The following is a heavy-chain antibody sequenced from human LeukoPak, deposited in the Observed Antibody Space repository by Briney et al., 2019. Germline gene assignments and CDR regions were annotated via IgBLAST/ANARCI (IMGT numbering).Heavy chain of an antibody. Sequence: SETLSLTCAVYGGSFSGYYWSWIRQPPGKGLEWIGEINHSGSTNYNPSLKSRVTILVDTSKNQFSLKLSSVTAADTAVYYCARSSHYYGSGSYYKAYFDYWGQGTLVTVSS. CDR3: ARSSHYYGSGSYYKAYFDY. D-gene: IGHD3-10*01. CDR1: GGSFSGYY. CDR2: INHSGST. J-gene: IGHJ4*02. V-gene: IGHV4-34*01.